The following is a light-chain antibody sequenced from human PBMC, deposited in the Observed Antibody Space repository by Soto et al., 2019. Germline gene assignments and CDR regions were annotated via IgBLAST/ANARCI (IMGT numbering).Light chain of an antibody. Sequence: QSALTQPASVSGSPGQSITISCTGTSSDVGGYNYVSWYQQHPGKAPNLIIFDVSNRPSGVSNRFSGSKSGNSASLTISGLPAEDDADYYCSSYTGSNTPVVFGGGTKLTVL. J-gene: IGLJ2*01. V-gene: IGLV2-14*01. CDR1: SSDVGGYNY. CDR3: SSYTGSNTPVV. CDR2: DVS.